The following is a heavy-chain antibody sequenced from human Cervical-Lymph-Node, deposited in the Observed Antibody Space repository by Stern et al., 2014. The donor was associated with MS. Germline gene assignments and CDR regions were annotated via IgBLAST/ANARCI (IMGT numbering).Heavy chain of an antibody. CDR2: MWYDGSNP. Sequence: DQLVESGGGVVQPGRSLRLSCAASGFSFSRYAMHWVRQAPGKGLEWVALMWYDGSNPYYADSVTGRFTISRDNFKNTLYLKMNSLRAEDTAVYYCASAYSSSHYYFDYWGQGTLVTVSS. V-gene: IGHV3-33*01. CDR1: GFSFSRYA. D-gene: IGHD6-13*01. CDR3: ASAYSSSHYYFDY. J-gene: IGHJ4*02.